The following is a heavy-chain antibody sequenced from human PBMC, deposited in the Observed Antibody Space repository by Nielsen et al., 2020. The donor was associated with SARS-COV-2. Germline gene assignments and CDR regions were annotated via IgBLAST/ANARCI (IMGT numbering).Heavy chain of an antibody. CDR3: AREGDCSSTSCYRYYYYYGMDV. V-gene: IGHV3-74*01. CDR1: GFTFSSYW. CDR2: INSDGSST. D-gene: IGHD2-2*01. J-gene: IGHJ6*02. Sequence: GESLKISCAASGFTFSSYWMHWVRQAPGKGLVWVSRINSDGSSTSYADSVKGRFTISRDNAKNTLYLQMNSLRAEDTAVYYCAREGDCSSTSCYRYYYYYGMDVWGQGTTVTVSS.